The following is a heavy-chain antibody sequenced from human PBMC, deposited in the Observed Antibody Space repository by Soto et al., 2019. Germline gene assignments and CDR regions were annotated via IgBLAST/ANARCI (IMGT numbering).Heavy chain of an antibody. J-gene: IGHJ3*02. V-gene: IGHV4-59*01. Sequence: PSETLSLTCTVSGGSISSYYWSWIRQPPGKGLEWIGYIYYSGSTNYNPSLKSRVTISVDTSKNQFSLKLSSVTAADTAVYYCAREQQLVPSPTFPTKDAFDIWGQGTMVTVSS. D-gene: IGHD6-6*01. CDR3: AREQQLVPSPTFPTKDAFDI. CDR1: GGSISSYY. CDR2: IYYSGST.